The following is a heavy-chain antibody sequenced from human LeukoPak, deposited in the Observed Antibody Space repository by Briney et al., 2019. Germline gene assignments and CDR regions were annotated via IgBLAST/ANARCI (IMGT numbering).Heavy chain of an antibody. V-gene: IGHV4-39*01. CDR1: GGSISSSSYY. Sequence: SETLSLTCTVSGGSISSSSYYWGWIRQPPGTGLEWIGSIYYSGSTYYNPSLKSRVTISVDTSKNQFSLKLSSVTAADTAVYYCASSGYDQMDWFDPWGQGTLVTVSS. CDR2: IYYSGST. CDR3: ASSGYDQMDWFDP. J-gene: IGHJ5*02. D-gene: IGHD5-12*01.